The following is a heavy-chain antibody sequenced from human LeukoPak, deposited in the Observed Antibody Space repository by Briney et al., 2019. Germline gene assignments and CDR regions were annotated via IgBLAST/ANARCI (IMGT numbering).Heavy chain of an antibody. CDR2: ISGNSDYI. CDR1: GFTSTGFI. CDR3: ARDFGW. D-gene: IGHD3-10*01. Sequence: PGESLRLSCATSGFTSTGFIMNSVRQAPGKGLEWVSSISGNSDYIYYGDSVKGRFSISRDNAKNSVYLQMNSLRVEDTAVYYCARDFGWWGQGTLVTVSS. J-gene: IGHJ4*02. V-gene: IGHV3-21*01.